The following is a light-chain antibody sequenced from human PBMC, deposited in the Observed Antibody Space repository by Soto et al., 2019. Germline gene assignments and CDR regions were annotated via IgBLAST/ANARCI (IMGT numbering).Light chain of an antibody. CDR2: MVS. CDR3: TSPTPGSLYV. V-gene: IGLV2-14*01. CDR1: SSDVGNYNY. J-gene: IGLJ1*01. Sequence: QSALTQPASVSGSPGQSITISCTGTSSDVGNYNYVSWYQQYPGRVPKLLIYMVSNRPSGVSNRFSGSKSGNTASLTISGLQAEDEADYFCTSPTPGSLYVFGTGTKLNVL.